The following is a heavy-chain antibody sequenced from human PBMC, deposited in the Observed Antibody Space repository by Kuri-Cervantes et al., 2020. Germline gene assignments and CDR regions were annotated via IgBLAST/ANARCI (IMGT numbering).Heavy chain of an antibody. J-gene: IGHJ6*02. Sequence: GESLKISCAASGFTFSSYSMNWVRQAPGKGLEWVAVISYDGSNKYYADSVKGRFTISRDNSKNTLYLQMNSLRAEDTAVYYCAKDLSTSWPLMYYYYGMDVWGQGTTVTVSS. CDR3: AKDLSTSWPLMYYYYGMDV. V-gene: IGHV3-30*18. CDR1: GFTFSSYS. D-gene: IGHD2-2*01. CDR2: ISYDGSNK.